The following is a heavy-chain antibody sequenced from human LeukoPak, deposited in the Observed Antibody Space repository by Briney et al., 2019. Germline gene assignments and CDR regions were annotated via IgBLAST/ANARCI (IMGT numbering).Heavy chain of an antibody. Sequence: PGGSLRLSCAASGFTFSSYAMSWVRQAPGKGLEWVSAISGSGGSTYYADSVKGRFTISRDNSKNTLYLQMNSLRAEDTAVYYCAKLNIVVVVAATDFDYWGQGTLVTVSS. D-gene: IGHD2-15*01. CDR3: AKLNIVVVVAATDFDY. V-gene: IGHV3-23*01. CDR2: ISGSGGST. J-gene: IGHJ4*02. CDR1: GFTFSSYA.